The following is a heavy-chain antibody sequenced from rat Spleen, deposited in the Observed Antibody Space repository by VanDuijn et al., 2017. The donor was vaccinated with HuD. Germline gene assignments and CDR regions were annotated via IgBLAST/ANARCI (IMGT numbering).Heavy chain of an antibody. CDR3: ARRHYGYTDYFDY. CDR1: GFTFSDYY. Sequence: EVQLVESDGALVQPGRSLKLSCAASGFTFSDYYMAWVRQAPTKGLEWVATISYDGISTYYRDSVRGRFSISSDNAKSTLSLQMDSLRSEDTATYYCARRHYGYTDYFDYWGQGVMVTVSS. CDR2: ISYDGIST. V-gene: IGHV5-29*01. J-gene: IGHJ2*01. D-gene: IGHD1-9*01.